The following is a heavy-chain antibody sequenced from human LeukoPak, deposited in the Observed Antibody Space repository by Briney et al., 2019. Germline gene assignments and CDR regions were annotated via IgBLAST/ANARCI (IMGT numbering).Heavy chain of an antibody. V-gene: IGHV4-39*07. Sequence: SETLSLTCTVSGGSISSSSYYWGWIRQPPGTGLEWIGSIYYSGSTYYNPSLKSRVTISVDTSKNQFSLKLSSVTAADTAVYYCARLSLYYYDSSGYYYFDYWGQGTLVTVSS. CDR1: GGSISSSSYY. D-gene: IGHD3-22*01. CDR3: ARLSLYYYDSSGYYYFDY. CDR2: IYYSGST. J-gene: IGHJ4*02.